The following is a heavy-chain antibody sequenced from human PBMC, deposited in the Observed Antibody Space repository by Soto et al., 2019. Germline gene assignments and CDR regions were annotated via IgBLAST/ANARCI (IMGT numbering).Heavy chain of an antibody. Sequence: SETLSLTCAVYGGSFSDYYWSWIRQPPGNGLEWFGEINHSGGTNYNPSLKSRVTISVDTSKNQFSLKVSSVTAADTAVYYCARAVVPATCCAFDLWGHGTVVTVSS. CDR3: ARAVVPATCCAFDL. J-gene: IGHJ3*01. CDR2: INHSGGT. CDR1: GGSFSDYY. V-gene: IGHV4-34*01.